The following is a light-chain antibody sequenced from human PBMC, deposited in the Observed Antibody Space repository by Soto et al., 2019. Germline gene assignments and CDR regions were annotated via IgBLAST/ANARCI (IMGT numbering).Light chain of an antibody. CDR1: QSVSSN. J-gene: IGKJ1*01. Sequence: EIVMTQSPATLSVSPGERATLSCRASQSVSSNLAWYQQKPGQAPRLLIYGASTRATGIPARFSGSGSGTEFTLSISSLQSEDFAVYYCQLYYNWPPRTFGQGTKVEIK. CDR3: QLYYNWPPRT. CDR2: GAS. V-gene: IGKV3-15*01.